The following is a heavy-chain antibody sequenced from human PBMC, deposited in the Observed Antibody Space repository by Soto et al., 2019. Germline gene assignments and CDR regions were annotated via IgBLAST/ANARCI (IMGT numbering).Heavy chain of an antibody. V-gene: IGHV4-30-4*01. Sequence: SETLSLTCTVSGGSISSGDYYWSWIRQPPGKGLEWIGYIYYSGSTYYNPSLKSRVTISVDTSKNQFSLKLSSVTAADTAVYYCARDAGSSYNAYYYYGMDVWGQGTTVTV. J-gene: IGHJ6*02. CDR1: GGSISSGDYY. D-gene: IGHD6-13*01. CDR2: IYYSGST. CDR3: ARDAGSSYNAYYYYGMDV.